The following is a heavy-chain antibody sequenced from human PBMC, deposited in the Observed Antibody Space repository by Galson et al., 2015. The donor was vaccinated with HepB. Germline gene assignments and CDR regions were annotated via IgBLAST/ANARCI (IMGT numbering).Heavy chain of an antibody. CDR1: GDSISSYY. CDR3: ARHAGGYSYEI. D-gene: IGHD5-18*01. V-gene: IGHV4-59*08. Sequence: SETLSLTCTVSGDSISSYYWSWIRQPPGKGLEWIGYIYYNGNPNYSPSLKSRVTISLDTSKNQFSLNLSSVTAADTAVYYCARHAGGYSYEIWGQGTMVTVSS. J-gene: IGHJ3*02. CDR2: IYYNGNP.